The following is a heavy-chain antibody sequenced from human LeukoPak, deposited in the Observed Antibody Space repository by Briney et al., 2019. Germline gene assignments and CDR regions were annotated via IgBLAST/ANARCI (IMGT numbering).Heavy chain of an antibody. J-gene: IGHJ4*02. CDR2: ISSSSSTI. D-gene: IGHD6-13*01. CDR1: GFTFSSYS. CDR3: ARDTRAAAFDY. Sequence: SGGSLRLSCAASGFTFSSYSMNWVRQAPGKGLEWVSYISSSSSTIYYADSVKGRFTISRDNAKNSLYLQMNSLRAEDTAVYYCARDTRAAAFDYWGQGTLVTVSS. V-gene: IGHV3-48*04.